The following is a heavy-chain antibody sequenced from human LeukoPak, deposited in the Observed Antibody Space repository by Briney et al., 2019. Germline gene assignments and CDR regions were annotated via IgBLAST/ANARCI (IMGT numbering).Heavy chain of an antibody. CDR2: IYYSGST. J-gene: IGHJ4*02. Sequence: SETLSLTCTVSGGSISGSSSYWGWIRQPPGKGLEWIGYIYYSGSTNYNPSLKSRVTISVDTSKNQFSLRLSSVTAADTAVYYCVRRGFWSTGSYFDYWGQGTLVTVSS. D-gene: IGHD3-3*01. V-gene: IGHV4-61*05. CDR1: GGSISGSSSY. CDR3: VRRGFWSTGSYFDY.